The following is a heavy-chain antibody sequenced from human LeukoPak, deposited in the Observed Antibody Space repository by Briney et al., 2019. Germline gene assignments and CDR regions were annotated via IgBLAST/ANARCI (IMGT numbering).Heavy chain of an antibody. J-gene: IGHJ6*03. CDR1: GGSISSYY. CDR3: ARGRVSSSTWYSTYYYYFYMDV. D-gene: IGHD1-1*01. V-gene: IGHV4-59*01. CDR2: VDHTGST. Sequence: SETLSLTCTVSGGSISSYYWSWIRQPPGKGLEWIGYVDHTGSTNFNPSLNGRVSISRDTTKNLFSLRLRSVTAADTAVYFCARGRVSSSTWYSTYYYYFYMDVWGKGTTVTVSS.